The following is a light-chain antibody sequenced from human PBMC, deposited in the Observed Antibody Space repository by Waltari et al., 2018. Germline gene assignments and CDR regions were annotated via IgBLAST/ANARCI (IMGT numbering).Light chain of an antibody. CDR2: DNN. V-gene: IGLV1-44*01. CDR1: SSNIGRNS. Sequence: QSVLTQPPSASGTPGQRVTIPCSGSSSNIGRNSVTWYQQLPGTAPKFLMYDNNQRPSGVPDRFSGSKSGTSASLAISGLQSEDEADYYCATWDDSLKAVVFGGGTKLTVL. CDR3: ATWDDSLKAVV. J-gene: IGLJ3*02.